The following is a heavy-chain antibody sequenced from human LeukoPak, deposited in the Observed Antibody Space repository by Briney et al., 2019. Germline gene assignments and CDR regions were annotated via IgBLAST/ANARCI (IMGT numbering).Heavy chain of an antibody. CDR1: GGSISSGGYS. J-gene: IGHJ5*02. CDR2: IYHSGST. Sequence: SQTLSLTCAVSGGSISSGGYSWSWIRQPPGKGLEWIGYIYHSGSTYYNPSLKSRVTISVDRSKNQFSLKLSSVTAADTAVYYCARDTNRWFDPWGQGTLVTVSS. CDR3: ARDTNRWFDP. D-gene: IGHD2-8*01. V-gene: IGHV4-30-2*01.